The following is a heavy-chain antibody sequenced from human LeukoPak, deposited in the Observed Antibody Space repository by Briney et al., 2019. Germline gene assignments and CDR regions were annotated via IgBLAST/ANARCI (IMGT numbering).Heavy chain of an antibody. CDR2: ISGSGGST. Sequence: GGSLRLSCAASGFTFSSYAMSWVRQAPGKGLEWVSAISGSGGSTYYADSVKGRFTISRDNSKNTLYLQMNSLRAEDTAVYYCATTPGVVGEAAMRFDYWGQGTLVTASS. J-gene: IGHJ4*02. CDR1: GFTFSSYA. D-gene: IGHD2-15*01. V-gene: IGHV3-23*01. CDR3: ATTPGVVGEAAMRFDY.